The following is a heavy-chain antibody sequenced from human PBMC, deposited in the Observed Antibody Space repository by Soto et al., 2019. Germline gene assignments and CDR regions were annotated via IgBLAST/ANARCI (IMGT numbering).Heavy chain of an antibody. CDR2: ISGSGGST. J-gene: IGHJ4*02. V-gene: IGHV3-23*01. Sequence: GGSLRLSCAASGFTFSSYAMSWVRQAPGKGLEWVSAISGSGGSTYYADSVKGRFTISRDNSKNTLYLQMNSLRAEDTAVYYCARFIVLVPAAPDYRGQGTLVTVSS. CDR3: ARFIVLVPAAPDY. CDR1: GFTFSSYA. D-gene: IGHD2-2*01.